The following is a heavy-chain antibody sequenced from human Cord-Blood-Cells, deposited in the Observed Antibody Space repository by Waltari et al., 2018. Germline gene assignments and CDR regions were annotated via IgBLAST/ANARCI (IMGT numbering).Heavy chain of an antibody. CDR3: ATGCKKSRHQVVVAATTDY. Sequence: QVQLVESGGGVVQPGRSLRLSCAASGFTFSSYGMHWVRQAPGKGLEWVAVISYDGSNKYYVDSVKGRFTISRDNSKNTLYLQMNRLRAEDTAVYYCATGCKKSRHQVVVAATTDYWGQGTLVTVSS. V-gene: IGHV3-30*03. J-gene: IGHJ4*02. CDR1: GFTFSSYG. D-gene: IGHD2-15*01. CDR2: ISYDGSNK.